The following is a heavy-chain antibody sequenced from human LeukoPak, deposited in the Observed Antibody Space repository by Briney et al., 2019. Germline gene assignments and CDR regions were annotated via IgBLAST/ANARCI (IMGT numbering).Heavy chain of an antibody. CDR1: GGSISSSSYY. CDR2: IYYSGST. Sequence: SETLSLTCTVSGGSISSSSYYWGWIRQPPGKGLEWIGSIYYSGSTYYNPSLKSRVTISVDKSKNQFSLKLSSVTAADTAVYYCARAPWSSGWYGREGPFDYWGQGTLVTVSS. J-gene: IGHJ4*02. V-gene: IGHV4-39*07. CDR3: ARAPWSSGWYGREGPFDY. D-gene: IGHD6-19*01.